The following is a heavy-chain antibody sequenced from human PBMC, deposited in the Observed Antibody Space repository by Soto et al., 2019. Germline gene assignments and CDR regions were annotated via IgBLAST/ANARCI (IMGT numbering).Heavy chain of an antibody. J-gene: IGHJ4*02. V-gene: IGHV1-69*02. Sequence: SVKVSCKAFGGTLSSYTISWVRQAPGQGLEWMGRIIPILGIANYAQKFQGRVTITADKSTSTAYMELSSLRSEDTAVYYCAMEYCSSTSCYRDYWGQGTLVTVSS. CDR2: IIPILGIA. D-gene: IGHD2-2*02. CDR1: GGTLSSYT. CDR3: AMEYCSSTSCYRDY.